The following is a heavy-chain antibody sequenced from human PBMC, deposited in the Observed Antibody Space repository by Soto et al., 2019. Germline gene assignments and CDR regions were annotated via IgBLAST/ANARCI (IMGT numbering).Heavy chain of an antibody. CDR3: ARGFLVDTAMVTPI. CDR1: GFTFSSYA. J-gene: IGHJ3*02. Sequence: HPGGSLRLSCAASGFTFSSYAMHWVRQAPGKGLEWVAVISYDGSNKYYADSVKGRFTISRDNSKNTLYLQMNSLRAEDTAVYYCARGFLVDTAMVTPIWGQGTMVTVSS. D-gene: IGHD5-18*01. CDR2: ISYDGSNK. V-gene: IGHV3-30-3*01.